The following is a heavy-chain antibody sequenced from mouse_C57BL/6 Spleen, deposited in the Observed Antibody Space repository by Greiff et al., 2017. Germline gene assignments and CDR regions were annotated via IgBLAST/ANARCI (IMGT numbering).Heavy chain of an antibody. J-gene: IGHJ3*01. CDR3: TRLGGYGD. CDR2: IDPETGGT. CDR1: GYTFTDYE. D-gene: IGHD2-2*01. Sequence: QVQLQQSGAELVRPGASVTLSCKASGYTFTDYEMHWVKQTPVHGLEWIGAIDPETGGTAYNQKFKGKAILTADKSSSTAYMELRSRTSEDSAVYYCTRLGGYGDWGQGTLVTVSA. V-gene: IGHV1-15*01.